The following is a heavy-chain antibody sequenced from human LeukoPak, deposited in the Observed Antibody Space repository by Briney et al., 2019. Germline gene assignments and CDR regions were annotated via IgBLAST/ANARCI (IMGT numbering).Heavy chain of an antibody. CDR2: MNPNRGNT. D-gene: IGHD3-10*01. CDR3: ARDGDYYGSGNFDY. Sequence: ASVKVSCKTSGYTFTNYDINWVRQATGQGLEWMGWMNPNRGNTGYAQKFQGRVTITRDTSISTAYMELSSLRSEDTAVYYCARDGDYYGSGNFDYWGQGTLVTVSS. J-gene: IGHJ4*02. V-gene: IGHV1-8*03. CDR1: GYTFTNYD.